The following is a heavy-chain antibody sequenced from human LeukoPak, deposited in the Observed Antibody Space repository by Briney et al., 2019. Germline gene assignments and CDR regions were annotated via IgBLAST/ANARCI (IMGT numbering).Heavy chain of an antibody. CDR2: INPSSGNT. D-gene: IGHD2-15*01. J-gene: IGHJ4*02. V-gene: IGHV3-23*01. CDR3: AKEHMAAAVYYFDY. CDR1: GFTFSIYA. Sequence: PGGSLRLSCAASGFTFSIYAMSWVRQAPGKGLEWVSSINPSSGNTYYADSVKGRFTISGDNSKNTLYLQMNSLRAEDTAVYYCAKEHMAAAVYYFDYWGQGTLVTVSS.